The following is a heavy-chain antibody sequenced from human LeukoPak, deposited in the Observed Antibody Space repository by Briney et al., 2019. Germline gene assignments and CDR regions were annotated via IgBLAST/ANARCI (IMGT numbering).Heavy chain of an antibody. CDR3: ARNLGSGWYYDY. Sequence: ETLSLTCTVSGGSISSYYWSWIRQPPGKGLEWIGYMYYSGSTNYNPSLRSRVTISVDTFKNQFSLKLSSVTAADTAVYYCARNLGSGWYYDYWGQGTLVTVSS. CDR2: MYYSGST. D-gene: IGHD6-19*01. CDR1: GGSISSYY. J-gene: IGHJ4*02. V-gene: IGHV4-59*08.